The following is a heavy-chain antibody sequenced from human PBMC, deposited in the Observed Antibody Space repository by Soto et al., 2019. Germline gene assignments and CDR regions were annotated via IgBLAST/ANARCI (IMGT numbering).Heavy chain of an antibody. CDR1: GFTFSGSA. V-gene: IGHV3-73*01. CDR2: IRSKANSYAT. J-gene: IGHJ6*03. CDR3: TRRLPDILTGPYYYYMDV. D-gene: IGHD3-9*01. Sequence: GGSLRLSCAASGFTFSGSAMHWVRQASGKGLEWVGRIRSKANSYATAYAASVKGRFTISRDDSKNTAYLQMNSLKTEDTAVYYCTRRLPDILTGPYYYYMDVWGKGTTVTVSS.